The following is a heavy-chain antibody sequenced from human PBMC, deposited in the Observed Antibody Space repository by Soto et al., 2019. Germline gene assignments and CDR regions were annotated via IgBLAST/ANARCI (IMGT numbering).Heavy chain of an antibody. J-gene: IGHJ5*02. Sequence: SETPDIGCTVSGGSISSGDYYWSWIRQPPGKGLEWIGYIYYSGSTYYNPSLKGRVTISVDTSKNQFSLKLSSVTAADTAVYYCARDGPESEYSSSFGFDPWGQGTLVTVSS. D-gene: IGHD6-6*01. CDR2: IYYSGST. V-gene: IGHV4-30-4*01. CDR3: ARDGPESEYSSSFGFDP. CDR1: GGSISSGDYY.